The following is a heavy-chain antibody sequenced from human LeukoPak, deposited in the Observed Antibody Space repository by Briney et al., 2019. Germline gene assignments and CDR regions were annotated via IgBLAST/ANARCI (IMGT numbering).Heavy chain of an antibody. CDR1: GYTFTSYD. CDR3: ARGWSAVADPFDY. V-gene: IGHV1-8*01. D-gene: IGHD6-19*01. J-gene: IGHJ4*02. Sequence: GASVKVSCKASGYTFTSYDINWVRQATGQGLEWMGWMNPNSGNTGYAQKFQGRVTMTRDTSISTAYMELSSLRSEDTAVYYCARGWSAVADPFDYWGQGTLVTVSS. CDR2: MNPNSGNT.